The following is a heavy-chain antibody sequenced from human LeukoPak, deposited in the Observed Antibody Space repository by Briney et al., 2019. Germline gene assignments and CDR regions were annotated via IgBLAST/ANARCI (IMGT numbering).Heavy chain of an antibody. V-gene: IGHV4-59*01. CDR1: GDSFSSYH. Sequence: PSETLSLTCTVSGDSFSSYHWSWLRQPPGKGLEWIGYITSSGSTSYNPSLETRLTISGDTSKNQFSLKLSSVTAADTAVYYCARVGRGDHTWGSYYCDHWGQGTLVSVSS. CDR2: ITSSGST. J-gene: IGHJ4*02. CDR3: ARVGRGDHTWGSYYCDH. D-gene: IGHD3-16*01.